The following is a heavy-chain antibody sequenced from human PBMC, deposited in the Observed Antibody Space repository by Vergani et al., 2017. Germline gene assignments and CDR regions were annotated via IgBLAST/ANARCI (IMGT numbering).Heavy chain of an antibody. CDR3: ARVNTETNGHLYYYYYMDV. V-gene: IGHV4-34*01. CDR2: IDHTGRP. J-gene: IGHJ6*03. Sequence: QVQLQQWGGGLLKPLETLSLTCVVNGGSFTSYHWTWIRQYPGEGLEWVGDIDHTGRPDYNPSLKSRLTMSVDKSRNQFSLTLNSVTATDTAIYFCARVNTETNGHLYYYYYMDVWGQGTAVTVS. D-gene: IGHD4-11*01. CDR1: GGSFTSYH.